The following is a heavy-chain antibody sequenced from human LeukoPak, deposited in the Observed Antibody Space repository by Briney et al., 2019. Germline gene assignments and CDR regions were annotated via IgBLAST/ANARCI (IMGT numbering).Heavy chain of an antibody. CDR2: INPSGGST. V-gene: IGHV1-46*01. J-gene: IGHJ4*02. CDR3: ARDQGYSRRLDY. Sequence: ASVKVSCKASGYTFTSCYMHWVRHPPGQGLEWMGIINPSGGSTSYAQKFQGRVTMTRDTSTSTVYMELSSLRAEDTAVYYCARDQGYSRRLDYWGQGNLVTVSS. D-gene: IGHD5-18*01. CDR1: GYTFTSCY.